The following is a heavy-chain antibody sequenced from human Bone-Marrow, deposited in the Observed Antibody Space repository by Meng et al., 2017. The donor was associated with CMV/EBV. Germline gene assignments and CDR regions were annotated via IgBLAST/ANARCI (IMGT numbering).Heavy chain of an antibody. CDR3: ARDSGKTVMMRLGDY. CDR1: GFTFSTYS. J-gene: IGHJ4*02. D-gene: IGHD4-17*01. V-gene: IGHV3-21*01. CDR2: ISSSGSFT. Sequence: GGSLRLSCTASGFTFSTYSMNWVRQAPGKGLEWVSSISSSGSFTFYADSVKGRFTISRDNAKNSLYLQMDSLSAEDTAVYYCARDSGKTVMMRLGDYWGQGTLVTFSS.